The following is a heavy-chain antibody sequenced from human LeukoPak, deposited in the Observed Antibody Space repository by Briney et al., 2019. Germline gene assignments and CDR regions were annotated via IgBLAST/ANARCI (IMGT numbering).Heavy chain of an antibody. CDR1: GFTFSNSA. V-gene: IGHV3-23*01. CDR2: ISGSGGNT. J-gene: IGHJ4*02. D-gene: IGHD3-10*01. CDR3: AKDLGAGGGSVFDY. Sequence: GGSLRLSCAASGFTFSNSAMSWVRQAPGKGLEWVSAISGSGGNTYYADSVKGRFTISKDNSRDTLYLQMNSLRAEDTAIYYCAKDLGAGGGSVFDYWGQGALVTVSS.